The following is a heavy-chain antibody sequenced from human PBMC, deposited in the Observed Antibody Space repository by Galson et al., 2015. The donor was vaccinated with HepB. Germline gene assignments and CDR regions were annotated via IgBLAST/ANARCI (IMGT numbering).Heavy chain of an antibody. CDR2: TWYDGSEK. Sequence: SLRLSCAASGFTFNRFGMHWVRQAPGKGLEWVAVTWYDGSEKYYAGSVKGRFSISRDNSRNTLYLQMNSLRAEDTAIYYCARDLALGTTIISDYWGQGTLVTVSS. V-gene: IGHV3-33*01. D-gene: IGHD1-7*01. J-gene: IGHJ4*02. CDR1: GFTFNRFG. CDR3: ARDLALGTTIISDY.